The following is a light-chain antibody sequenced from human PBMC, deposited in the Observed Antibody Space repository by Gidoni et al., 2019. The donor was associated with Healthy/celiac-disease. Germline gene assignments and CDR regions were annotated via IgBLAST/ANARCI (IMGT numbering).Light chain of an antibody. CDR1: SSDVGSYNL. CDR2: EIS. V-gene: IGLV2-23*02. J-gene: IGLJ1*01. CDR3: CAYAGSSTYV. Sequence: SALTQPASVSGSPGQSITISFTGTSSDVGSYNLVSWYQQHPGNAPNRMIYEISKRPSGVSNRVSGSKSGNTASLTISGLQAEDEAEYYCCAYAGSSTYVFGTGTKVTVL.